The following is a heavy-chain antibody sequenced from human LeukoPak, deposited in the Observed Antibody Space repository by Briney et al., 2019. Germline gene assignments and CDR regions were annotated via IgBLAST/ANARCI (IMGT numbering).Heavy chain of an antibody. CDR2: INPNSGGT. Sequence: EASVNVSCKASGYTFTGYYMHWVRQAPGQGLEWMGWINPNSGGTNYAQKFQGRVTMTRDTSISTAYTELSRLRSDDTAVYYCARVLQGDEGGYWGQGTLVTVSS. V-gene: IGHV1-2*02. CDR1: GYTFTGYY. J-gene: IGHJ4*02. D-gene: IGHD1-26*01. CDR3: ARVLQGDEGGY.